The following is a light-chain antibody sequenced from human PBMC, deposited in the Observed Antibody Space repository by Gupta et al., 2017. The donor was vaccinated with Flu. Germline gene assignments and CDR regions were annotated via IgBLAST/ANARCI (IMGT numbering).Light chain of an antibody. CDR3: NSRDSSGNHLEV. Sequence: SSELTQDPAVSVALGQTVRITCQGDSLRSYYASWYQQKPGQAPVLVIHGKNNRPSGIPDRFSGSSSGNTASLTITGAQAEDEADYYCNSRDSSGNHLEVFGTGTKVTVL. J-gene: IGLJ1*01. V-gene: IGLV3-19*01. CDR1: SLRSYY. CDR2: GKN.